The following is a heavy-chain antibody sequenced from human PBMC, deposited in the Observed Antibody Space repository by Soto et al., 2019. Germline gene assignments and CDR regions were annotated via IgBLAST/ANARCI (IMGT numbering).Heavy chain of an antibody. CDR2: ISGSGGST. Sequence: GGSLRLSCAVSGFTFSSYGMHWVRQAPGKGLEWVSAISGSGGSTYYADSVKGRFTISRDNSKNTLYLQMNSLRAEDTAVYYCAKEGGYCSSTSCYGRVYYWGQGTLVTVSS. J-gene: IGHJ4*02. D-gene: IGHD2-2*03. CDR1: GFTFSSYG. V-gene: IGHV3-23*01. CDR3: AKEGGYCSSTSCYGRVYY.